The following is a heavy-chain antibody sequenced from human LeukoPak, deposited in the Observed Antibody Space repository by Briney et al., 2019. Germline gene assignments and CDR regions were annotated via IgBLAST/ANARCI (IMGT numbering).Heavy chain of an antibody. J-gene: IGHJ6*03. D-gene: IGHD3-3*01. Sequence: SETLSLTCAVYVGSLSGYHWSWIRQPPGKGLEWIGEINHDGSTNYNPSLKSRVTISVDASKNQSSLMLRSVTAADTAVYYCARALLNVFGVVWKENYYYYMDVWGKGTTVTVSS. CDR2: INHDGST. CDR1: VGSLSGYH. CDR3: ARALLNVFGVVWKENYYYYMDV. V-gene: IGHV4-34*01.